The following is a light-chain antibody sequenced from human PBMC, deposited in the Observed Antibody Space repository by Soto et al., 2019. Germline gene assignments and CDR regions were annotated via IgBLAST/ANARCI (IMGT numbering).Light chain of an antibody. Sequence: PGDRATLSCRASQSVSRYLAWYQQKPGQAPRLLIYDASNRATGIPARFSGSGSGTDFTLTISSLEPEDFAVYYCQQRSNWPPITFGQGTRLEIK. CDR3: QQRSNWPPIT. CDR1: QSVSRY. V-gene: IGKV3-11*01. CDR2: DAS. J-gene: IGKJ5*01.